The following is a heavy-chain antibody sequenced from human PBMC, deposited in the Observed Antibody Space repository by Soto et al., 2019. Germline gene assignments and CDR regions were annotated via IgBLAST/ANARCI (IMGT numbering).Heavy chain of an antibody. CDR1: GFTFSAYG. CDR2: ISYDGNNK. Sequence: QVQLVESGGGVVQPGRSLRLSCAASGFTFSAYGMHWVRQAPGKGLEWVAVISYDGNNKYYADSVKGRFTISRDNSKNTLYLQMNSLRVEDTALYYCARDPQDFITIFRAAWFDPWGQGTLVTVSS. J-gene: IGHJ5*02. V-gene: IGHV3-30*03. D-gene: IGHD3-3*01. CDR3: ARDPQDFITIFRAAWFDP.